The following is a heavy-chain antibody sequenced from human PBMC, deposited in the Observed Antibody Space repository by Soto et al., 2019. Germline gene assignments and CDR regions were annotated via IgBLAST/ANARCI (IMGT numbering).Heavy chain of an antibody. CDR1: GGSFSGYY. V-gene: IGHV4-34*01. Sequence: SETLSLTCAVYGGSFSGYYWSWIRQPPGKGLEWIGEINHSGSTNYNPSLKSRVTISVDTSKNQFSLKLSSVTAADTAVYYCASNTAMGYYYYYGMDVWGQGTTVT. CDR3: ASNTAMGYYYYYGMDV. D-gene: IGHD5-18*01. J-gene: IGHJ6*02. CDR2: INHSGST.